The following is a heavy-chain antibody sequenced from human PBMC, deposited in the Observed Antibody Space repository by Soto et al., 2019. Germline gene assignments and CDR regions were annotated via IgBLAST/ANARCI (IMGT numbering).Heavy chain of an antibody. V-gene: IGHV1-69*13. Sequence: SVKVSGKASGGTFSSYAISCVLQSPLQGLEWMGGIIPIFGTANYAQKFQGRVTITADESTSTAYMELSSLRSEDTAVYYCARVGGWFGEPVGFDYWGQGTLVTVSS. CDR3: ARVGGWFGEPVGFDY. CDR1: GGTFSSYA. CDR2: IIPIFGTA. J-gene: IGHJ4*02. D-gene: IGHD3-10*01.